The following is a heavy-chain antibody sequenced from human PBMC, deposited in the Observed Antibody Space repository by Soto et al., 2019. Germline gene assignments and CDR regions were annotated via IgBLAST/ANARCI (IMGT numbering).Heavy chain of an antibody. CDR2: IIPIFGTA. CDR1: GGTFSSYA. Sequence: SVKVSCKASGGTFSSYAISWVRQAPGQGLEWMGGIIPIFGTANYAQKFQGRVTITADESTSTAYMELSSLRSEDTAVYYCASLKMTTVATNYYGMDVWGQGTTVTVSS. CDR3: ASLKMTTVATNYYGMDV. J-gene: IGHJ6*02. D-gene: IGHD4-4*01. V-gene: IGHV1-69*13.